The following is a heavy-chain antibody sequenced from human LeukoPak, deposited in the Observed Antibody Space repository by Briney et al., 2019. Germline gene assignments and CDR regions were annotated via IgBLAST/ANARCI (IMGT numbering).Heavy chain of an antibody. D-gene: IGHD6-6*01. J-gene: IGHJ5*02. CDR3: ARDAYSSSSVWFDP. Sequence: PSETLSLTCTVSGGSISSSSYYWGWIRQPPGKELEWIGSIYYSGSTYYNPSLKSRVTISVDTSKNQFSLKLSSVTAADTAVYYCARDAYSSSSVWFDPWGQGTLVTVSS. CDR2: IYYSGST. V-gene: IGHV4-39*07. CDR1: GGSISSSSYY.